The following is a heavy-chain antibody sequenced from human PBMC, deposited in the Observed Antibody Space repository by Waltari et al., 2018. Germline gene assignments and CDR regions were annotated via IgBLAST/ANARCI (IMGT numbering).Heavy chain of an antibody. J-gene: IGHJ4*02. V-gene: IGHV1-69*02. D-gene: IGHD6-6*01. CDR2: IIPILGIA. Sequence: QVQLVQSGAEVKKPGSSVKVSCKASGGTFSSYTISWVRQAPGQGLEWMGRIIPILGIANYAQKFQGRVTITTDKSTSTAYMELSSLRSEDTAVYYCASRRQGRQTAARFDYWGQGTLVTVSS. CDR1: GGTFSSYT. CDR3: ASRRQGRQTAARFDY.